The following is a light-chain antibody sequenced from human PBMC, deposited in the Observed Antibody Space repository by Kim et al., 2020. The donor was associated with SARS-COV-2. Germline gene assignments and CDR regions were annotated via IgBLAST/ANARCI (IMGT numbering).Light chain of an antibody. Sequence: DIQMTQSPSSVSASVGDRVTFTCRASQTIGNWLAWYQQRPGEAPQVLIYTSSTLHTGVPSRFSGSRSGTKFTLTIGSLQPGDFATYFCQKDNSFPWTFGQGTRVEIK. CDR3: QKDNSFPWT. CDR2: TSS. CDR1: QTIGNW. J-gene: IGKJ5*01. V-gene: IGKV1-12*01.